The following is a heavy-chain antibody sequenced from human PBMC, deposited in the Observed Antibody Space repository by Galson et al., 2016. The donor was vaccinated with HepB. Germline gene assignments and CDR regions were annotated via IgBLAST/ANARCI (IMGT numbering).Heavy chain of an antibody. CDR1: GFTVSNLY. D-gene: IGHD2-2*01. V-gene: IGHV3-66*04. CDR3: STQSASTRCYWGFDP. Sequence: SLRLSCAASGFTVSNLYMTWVRQAPGKGLEWVALIYNSGRTTYADSVKDRFIISRDNSKNMMFLQMNNLRADDTAVYYCSTQSASTRCYWGFDPWGQGTLVTVSS. J-gene: IGHJ5*02. CDR2: IYNSGRT.